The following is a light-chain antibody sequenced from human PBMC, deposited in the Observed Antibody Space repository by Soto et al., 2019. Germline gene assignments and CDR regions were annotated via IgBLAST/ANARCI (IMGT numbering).Light chain of an antibody. CDR3: VLYMGSGIWV. J-gene: IGLJ3*02. V-gene: IGLV8-61*01. CDR2: STN. Sequence: QAVVTQEPSFSVSPGGTVTLTCGLSSGSVSTNYYPSWYQQTPGQAPRTLIYSTNTRSSGVPDRFSGSILGNKAALTITGVPADDESDYYCVLYMGSGIWVFGGGTKLTVL. CDR1: SGSVSTNYY.